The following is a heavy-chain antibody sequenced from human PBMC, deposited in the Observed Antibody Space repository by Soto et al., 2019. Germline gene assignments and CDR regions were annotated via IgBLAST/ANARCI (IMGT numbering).Heavy chain of an antibody. J-gene: IGHJ6*02. CDR1: GFTFSDYY. Sequence: LRLSCAASGFTFSDYYMSWIRQAPGKGLEWXSYIASSSTYTSYADSVKGRFTISRDNAKNSLYLQMNSLRADDTAVYYCARDGSRYCSSSSCRSGYYYYGLDVWGQGTTVTVSS. CDR3: ARDGSRYCSSSSCRSGYYYYGLDV. V-gene: IGHV3-11*06. D-gene: IGHD2-2*01. CDR2: IASSSTYT.